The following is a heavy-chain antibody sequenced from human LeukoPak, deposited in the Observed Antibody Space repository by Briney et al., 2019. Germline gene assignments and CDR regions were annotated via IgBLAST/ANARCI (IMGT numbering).Heavy chain of an antibody. J-gene: IGHJ4*02. Sequence: GESLRLSCAASGFSFSRYSMKWVRQAPGKGLEWVANIKQDGSEKYYVDSVKGRFTISRDNAKNSMYLQMNSLRAEDTAVYYCARAMDYWGQGTLVTVSS. CDR3: ARAMDY. V-gene: IGHV3-7*03. CDR2: IKQDGSEK. CDR1: GFSFSRYS.